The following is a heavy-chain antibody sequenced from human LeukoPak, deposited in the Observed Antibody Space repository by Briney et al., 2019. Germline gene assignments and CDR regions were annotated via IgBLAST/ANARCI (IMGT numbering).Heavy chain of an antibody. J-gene: IGHJ4*02. CDR1: GFTFSNAW. Sequence: GGSLRLSCVVSGFTFSNAWINWVRQAPGKGLEWVGRIKSKPNGGTTDYAAPVKGRVTISRDDSKNTVYLQVNSLKPEDTAVYYCNTGGYYFDYWGLGTLVTVSS. CDR2: IKSKPNGGTT. V-gene: IGHV3-15*01. CDR3: NTGGYYFDY.